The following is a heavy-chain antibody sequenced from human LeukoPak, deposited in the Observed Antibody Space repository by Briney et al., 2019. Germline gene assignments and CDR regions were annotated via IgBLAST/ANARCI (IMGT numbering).Heavy chain of an antibody. D-gene: IGHD3-10*02. Sequence: GGSLRLSCAASGFTFSSYWMHWVRQAPGKGLVWVSRINTDGSSTSYADSVKGRFTISRDNAKNTLYLQMNSLRAEDTAVYYCARDVRPSSVEDAFDIWGQGTMVTVSS. CDR3: ARDVRPSSVEDAFDI. CDR2: INTDGSST. V-gene: IGHV3-74*01. CDR1: GFTFSSYW. J-gene: IGHJ3*02.